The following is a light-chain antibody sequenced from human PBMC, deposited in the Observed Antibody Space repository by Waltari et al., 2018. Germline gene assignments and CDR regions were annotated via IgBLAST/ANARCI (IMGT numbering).Light chain of an antibody. Sequence: QSVLTQPPSVSGAPGQRVTISCTGSSSNIGSYYHVHWYQPLQGTAPKVLIYANNNRPSGVPDRFSGSKSGASASLAITGLQAEDEADYYCQSFDSSLDGYVFGTGTKVTVL. CDR1: SSNIGSYYH. CDR3: QSFDSSLDGYV. J-gene: IGLJ1*01. V-gene: IGLV1-40*01. CDR2: ANN.